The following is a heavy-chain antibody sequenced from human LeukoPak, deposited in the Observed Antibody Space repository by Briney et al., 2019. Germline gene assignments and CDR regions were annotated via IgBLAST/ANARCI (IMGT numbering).Heavy chain of an antibody. V-gene: IGHV3-53*01. CDR1: GFTVSSNY. J-gene: IGHJ4*02. Sequence: GGSLRLSCAASGFTVSSNYVSWVRQAPGKGLEWVSVIYSGGSTYYADSVKGRFTISRDNSKNTLYLQMNSLRAEDTAVYYCAKSVAVAGIFDYWGQGTLVTVSS. CDR2: IYSGGST. CDR3: AKSVAVAGIFDY. D-gene: IGHD6-19*01.